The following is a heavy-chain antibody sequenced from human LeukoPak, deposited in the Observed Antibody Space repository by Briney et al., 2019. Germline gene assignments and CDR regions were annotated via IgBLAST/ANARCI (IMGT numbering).Heavy chain of an antibody. Sequence: ASVKVSFKASGYTFTGYNLHWVRQPPGQGREWMGWINPNTCGTNYAQKFQARLTMTRDTPISTAYMEVNSLRSVDTAVYYCARNKEYGDYVADYWGQGTLVTVSS. CDR2: INPNTCGT. CDR1: GYTFTGYN. CDR3: ARNKEYGDYVADY. V-gene: IGHV1-2*02. J-gene: IGHJ4*02. D-gene: IGHD4-17*01.